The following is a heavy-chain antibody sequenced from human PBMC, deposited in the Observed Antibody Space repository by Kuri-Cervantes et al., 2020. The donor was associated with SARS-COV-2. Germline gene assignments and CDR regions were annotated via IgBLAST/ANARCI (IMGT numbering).Heavy chain of an antibody. CDR3: ASSLLTLPIDY. Sequence: GESLKISCAASGFTFSSYALHWVRQAPGKGLEWVAVISYDGSKKDYGASVKGRFTISRDNSKNTLYLQMNSLRAEDTAVYYCASSLLTLPIDYWGQGTLVTVSS. CDR2: ISYDGSKK. V-gene: IGHV3-30*04. J-gene: IGHJ4*02. CDR1: GFTFSSYA.